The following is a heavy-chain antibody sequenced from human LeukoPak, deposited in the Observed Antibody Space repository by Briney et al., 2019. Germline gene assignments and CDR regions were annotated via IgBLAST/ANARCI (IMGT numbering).Heavy chain of an antibody. CDR2: INPSGGST. CDR3: ARGVRWYSSSSALDY. V-gene: IGHV1-46*01. J-gene: IGHJ4*02. D-gene: IGHD6-6*01. Sequence: ASVTVSFTASGYTFTSYYMHWVRQAPGQGLEWMGIINPSGGSTSYAQKFQGRVTMTRDTSTSTVYMELSSLRSEDTAVYYCARGVRWYSSSSALDYWGQGTLVTVSS. CDR1: GYTFTSYY.